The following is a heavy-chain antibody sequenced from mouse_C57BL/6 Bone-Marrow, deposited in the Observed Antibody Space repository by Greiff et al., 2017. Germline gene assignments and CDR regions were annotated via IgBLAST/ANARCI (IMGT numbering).Heavy chain of an antibody. CDR1: GYTFTSYW. V-gene: IGHV1-59*01. J-gene: IGHJ2*01. CDR3: ARPYYGSSLYYFDY. CDR2: IDPSDSYT. Sequence: VELQQPGAELVRPGTSVKLSCKASGYTFTSYWMHWVKQRPGQGLEWIGVIDPSDSYTNYNQKFKGKATLTVDTSSSTAYMQLSSLTSEDSAVYYCARPYYGSSLYYFDYWGQGTTRTVSS. D-gene: IGHD1-1*01.